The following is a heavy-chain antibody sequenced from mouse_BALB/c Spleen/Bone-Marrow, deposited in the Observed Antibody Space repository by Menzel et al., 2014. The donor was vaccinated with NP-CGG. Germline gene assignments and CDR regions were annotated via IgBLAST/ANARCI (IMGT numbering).Heavy chain of an antibody. Sequence: EVKLMESGGGLVQPTGSLKLSCAASGFTFNTNAMNWVRQAPGKGLEWVARIRSKSNSYATYYVDSVKDRFTISRDDSQSMLYLQMNNLRTEDTAMYYCVRGWGNYGYAMDYWGQGTSVTVSS. J-gene: IGHJ4*01. D-gene: IGHD2-1*01. CDR3: VRGWGNYGYAMDY. CDR1: GFTFNTNA. V-gene: IGHV10S3*01. CDR2: IRSKSNSYAT.